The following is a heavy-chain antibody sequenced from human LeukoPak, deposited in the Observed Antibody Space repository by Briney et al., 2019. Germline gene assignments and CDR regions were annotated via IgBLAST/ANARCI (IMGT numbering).Heavy chain of an antibody. J-gene: IGHJ3*02. Sequence: SETLSLTCAVYGGSFSGYYWSWIRQPPGKGLEWIGEINHSGSTNHNPSLKSRVTISVDTSKNQFSLKLSSVTAADTAVYYCARVWIAARVKKWAFDIWGQGTMVTVSS. V-gene: IGHV4-34*01. CDR3: ARVWIAARVKKWAFDI. CDR2: INHSGST. CDR1: GGSFSGYY. D-gene: IGHD6-6*01.